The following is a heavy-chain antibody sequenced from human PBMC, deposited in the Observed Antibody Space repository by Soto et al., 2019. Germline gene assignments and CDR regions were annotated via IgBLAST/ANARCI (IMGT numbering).Heavy chain of an antibody. V-gene: IGHV1-18*01. J-gene: IGHJ6*02. Sequence: GASVKVSCKASGFTFSNYVLNGVRQAPGQGLEWMGWVSANNGHTNYAQNLQGRVSMTTDTSTSTAYMELRGLRFDDTAVYYCARDIESVTAKHFFYYYAMDVWGQGITVTVSS. D-gene: IGHD2-8*01. CDR2: VSANNGHT. CDR3: ARDIESVTAKHFFYYYAMDV. CDR1: GFTFSNYV.